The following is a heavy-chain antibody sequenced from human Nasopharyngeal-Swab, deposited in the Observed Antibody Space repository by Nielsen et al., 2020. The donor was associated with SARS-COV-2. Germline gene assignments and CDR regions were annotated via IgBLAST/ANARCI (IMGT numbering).Heavy chain of an antibody. Sequence: SETLSLTCAVYGGSFSGYYWSWIRQPPGKGLEWIWEINHSGSTNYNPSLKSRVTISVDTSKNQFSLKLSSVTAADTAVYYCARATPEYDILTGYLGWGQGTLVTVSS. CDR1: GGSFSGYY. V-gene: IGHV4-34*01. D-gene: IGHD3-9*01. J-gene: IGHJ4*02. CDR2: INHSGST. CDR3: ARATPEYDILTGYLG.